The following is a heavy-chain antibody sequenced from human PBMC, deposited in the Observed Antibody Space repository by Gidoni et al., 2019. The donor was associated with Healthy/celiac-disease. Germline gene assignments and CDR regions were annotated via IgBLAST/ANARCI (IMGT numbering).Heavy chain of an antibody. D-gene: IGHD2-15*01. J-gene: IGHJ5*02. CDR2: IIPIFGTA. CDR3: ARDRGDCSGGSCYRGWGWFDP. Sequence: QVQLVQSGAEVKKPGSSVKVSCKASGGTFISYAISWVRQAPGQGLDWMGGIIPIFGTANDAQKFQGRVTITADESTSTAYMELSSLRSEDTAVYYCARDRGDCSGGSCYRGWGWFDPWGQGTLVTVSS. V-gene: IGHV1-69*01. CDR1: GGTFISYA.